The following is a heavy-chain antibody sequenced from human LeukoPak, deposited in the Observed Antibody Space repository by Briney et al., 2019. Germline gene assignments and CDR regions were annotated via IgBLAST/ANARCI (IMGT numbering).Heavy chain of an antibody. J-gene: IGHJ5*02. Sequence: GGSLRLSCAASGFTFSSYAMSWVRQAPGKGLEWVSAISGSGGSTYYADSVKGRFTISRDNSKNTLYLQMNSLRAEDTAVYYCAKGAERWGYGDYWWFDPWGQGTLVTVSS. CDR3: AKGAERWGYGDYWWFDP. D-gene: IGHD4-17*01. CDR2: ISGSGGST. CDR1: GFTFSSYA. V-gene: IGHV3-23*01.